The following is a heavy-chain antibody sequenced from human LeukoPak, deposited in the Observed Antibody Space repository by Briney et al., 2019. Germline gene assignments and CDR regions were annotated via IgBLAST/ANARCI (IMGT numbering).Heavy chain of an antibody. J-gene: IGHJ4*02. CDR1: GYTFTGYY. CDR2: INPNSGGT. CDR3: ARGPRKTPARPYFDY. D-gene: IGHD6-6*01. V-gene: IGHV1-2*02. Sequence: ASVKVSCKASGYTFTGYYMHWVRQAPGQGLEWMGWINPNSGGTNYAQKFQGRVTMTRDTSISTAYMELSRLRSDDTAVYYCARGPRKTPARPYFDYWGQGTLVTVSS.